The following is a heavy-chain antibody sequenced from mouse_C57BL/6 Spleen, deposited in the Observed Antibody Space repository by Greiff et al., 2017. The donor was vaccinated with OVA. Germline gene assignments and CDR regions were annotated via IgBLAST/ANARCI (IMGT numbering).Heavy chain of an antibody. Sequence: EVQLVESGGDLVKPGGSLKLSCAASGFTFSSYGMSWVRQTPDKRLEWVATISSGGSYTYYPDNVKGRFTISRDNATNTLYLQMSSLKSEDTAMYYCARHGDGYYGCAYWGQGTLVTVSA. D-gene: IGHD2-3*01. CDR2: ISSGGSYT. CDR1: GFTFSSYG. V-gene: IGHV5-6*01. J-gene: IGHJ3*01. CDR3: ARHGDGYYGCAY.